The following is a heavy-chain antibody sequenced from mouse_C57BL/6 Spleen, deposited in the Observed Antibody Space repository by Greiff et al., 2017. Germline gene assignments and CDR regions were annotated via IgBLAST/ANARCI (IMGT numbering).Heavy chain of an antibody. V-gene: IGHV6-6*01. CDR1: GFTFSDAW. CDR3: RITPSYYAMDY. D-gene: IGHD2-4*01. J-gene: IGHJ4*01. CDR2: IRNKANNHAT. Sequence: EVMLVESGGGLVQPGGSMKLSCAASGFTFSDAWMDWVRQSPEKGLEWVAEIRNKANNHATYYAESVKGRFTISRDDSKSSVYLQMNSLRAEDTGIYYCRITPSYYAMDYWGQGTSVTVSS.